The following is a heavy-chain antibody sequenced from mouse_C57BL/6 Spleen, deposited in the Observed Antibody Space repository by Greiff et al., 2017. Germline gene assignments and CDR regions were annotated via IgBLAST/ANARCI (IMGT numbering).Heavy chain of an antibody. V-gene: IGHV2-2*01. CDR1: GFSLTSYG. CDR3: ARNPPRAMDY. Sequence: VKLMESGPGLVQPSQSLSITCTVSGFSLTSYGVHWVRQSPGKGLEWLGVIWSGGSTDYNAAFISRLSISKDNSKSQVFFKMNSLQADDTAIYYCARNPPRAMDYWGQGTSVTVSS. J-gene: IGHJ4*01. CDR2: IWSGGST.